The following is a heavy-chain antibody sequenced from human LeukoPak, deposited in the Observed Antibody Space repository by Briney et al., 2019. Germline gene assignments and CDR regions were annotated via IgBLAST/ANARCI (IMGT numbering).Heavy chain of an antibody. CDR1: GGSIISSRDY. V-gene: IGHV4-39*01. CDR2: IYYSGNT. J-gene: IGHJ5*01. CDR3: VRQDCGSYSGLVS. Sequence: SETLSLTCTVSGGSIISSRDYWGWLRQPPGKGLEWIGHIYYSGNTYYSPSLKSRVTISVDTSKNQFSLKLTSLTAADTAMYYCVRQDCGSYSGLVSWGQGTLVTVSS. D-gene: IGHD1-26*01.